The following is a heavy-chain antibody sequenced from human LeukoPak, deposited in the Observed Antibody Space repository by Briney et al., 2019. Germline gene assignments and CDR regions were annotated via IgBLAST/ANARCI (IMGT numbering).Heavy chain of an antibody. CDR2: INHSGST. J-gene: IGHJ3*02. CDR1: GGSFSGYY. CDR3: ARASRDGYNRGPGAFDI. D-gene: IGHD5-24*01. V-gene: IGHV4-34*01. Sequence: SETLSLTCAVYGGSFSGYYWSWIRQPPGKGLEWIGEINHSGSTNYNPSLESRVTISVDTSKNQFSLKLSSVTAADTAVYYCARASRDGYNRGPGAFDIWGQGTMVTVSS.